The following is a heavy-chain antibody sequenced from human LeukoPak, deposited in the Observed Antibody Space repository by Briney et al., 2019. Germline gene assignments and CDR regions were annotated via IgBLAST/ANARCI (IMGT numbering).Heavy chain of an antibody. J-gene: IGHJ4*02. CDR3: ARGTQSLAAAGFYFDY. D-gene: IGHD6-13*01. Sequence: PSETLSLTCTVSGGSISSGGYYWSWIRQPPGKGLEWIGYIYHSGSTYYNPSLKSRVTISVDRSKNQFSLKLSSVTAADTAVYYCARGTQSLAAAGFYFDYWGQGTLVTVSS. CDR1: GGSISSGGYY. V-gene: IGHV4-30-2*01. CDR2: IYHSGST.